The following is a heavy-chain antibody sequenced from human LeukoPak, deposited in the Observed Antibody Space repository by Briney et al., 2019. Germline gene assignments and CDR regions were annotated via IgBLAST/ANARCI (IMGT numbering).Heavy chain of an antibody. J-gene: IGHJ4*02. D-gene: IGHD6-19*01. CDR2: ISAYNGNT. CDR1: GYTFTSYG. CDR3: ARDRDSSGPYYFDY. V-gene: IGHV1-18*01. Sequence: RASVKVSCKASGYTFTSYGISWVRQAPGQGLEWMGWISAYNGNTNYAQKLQGRVTMTTDTSTSTAYMELRSLRSDDTAVYYCARDRDSSGPYYFDYWGQGTLVTVSS.